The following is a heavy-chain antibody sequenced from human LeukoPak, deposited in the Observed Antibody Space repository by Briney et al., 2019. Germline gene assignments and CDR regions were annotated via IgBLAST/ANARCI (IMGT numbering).Heavy chain of an antibody. V-gene: IGHV3-66*01. Sequence: GVLRLSCAASGFTVSSNYMSWVRQAQGKGLEWVSVIYSGGSTYYADSVKGRFTISRDNSKTTLYLQMNSLRAEDTAVYYCARIYDYVDYWGQGTLVTVSS. CDR1: GFTVSSNY. CDR3: ARIYDYVDY. J-gene: IGHJ4*02. CDR2: IYSGGST. D-gene: IGHD4/OR15-4a*01.